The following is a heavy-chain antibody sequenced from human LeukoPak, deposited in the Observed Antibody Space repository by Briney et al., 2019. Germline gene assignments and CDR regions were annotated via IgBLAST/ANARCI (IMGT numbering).Heavy chain of an antibody. CDR1: GGSISSSSYY. CDR3: ARRNGDPAAGTVWFDP. D-gene: IGHD6-13*01. Sequence: SETLSLTCTVSGGSISSSSYYWGWSRQPPGKGLEWIESIYYSGSTYYNPSLKSRDTISVDTSKNQFSLKLSSVTAADTAVYYCARRNGDPAAGTVWFDPWGQGTLVTVSS. V-gene: IGHV4-39*01. J-gene: IGHJ5*02. CDR2: IYYSGST.